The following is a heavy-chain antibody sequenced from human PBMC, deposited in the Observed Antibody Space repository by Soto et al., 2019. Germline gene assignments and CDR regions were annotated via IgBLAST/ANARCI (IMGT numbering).Heavy chain of an antibody. D-gene: IGHD6-13*01. CDR2: IIPIFGPA. V-gene: IGHV1-69*01. CDR1: GGTLSRSA. CDR3: VTGSSWTKVES. Sequence: QVQLVQSGAEVKKPGSSVKVSCKASGGTLSRSAISWVRQAPGQGLEWRGGIIPIFGPAIYAQKFRGRVSIIADESTRTAYMEMSSLRSEDTAVYYCVTGSSWTKVESWGQGTLVTVSS. J-gene: IGHJ4*02.